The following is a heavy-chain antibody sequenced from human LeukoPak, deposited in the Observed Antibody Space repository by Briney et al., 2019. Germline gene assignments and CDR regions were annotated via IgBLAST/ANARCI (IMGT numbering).Heavy chain of an antibody. D-gene: IGHD6-19*01. J-gene: IGHJ4*02. CDR2: IYPGGSDT. Sequence: GESLKISYKGSGYSFTSYWIGWVRQMPGKGLGWGGIIYPGGSDTRYSPSFQGQVTISDDKSISTAYLQWSSLKASDTAMYYCARRVGGVKIAVAGYIDYWGQGTLVTVSS. V-gene: IGHV5-51*01. CDR3: ARRVGGVKIAVAGYIDY. CDR1: GYSFTSYW.